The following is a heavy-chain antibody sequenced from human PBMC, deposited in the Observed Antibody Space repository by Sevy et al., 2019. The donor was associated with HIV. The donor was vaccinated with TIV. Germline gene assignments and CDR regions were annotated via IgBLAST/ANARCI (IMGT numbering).Heavy chain of an antibody. CDR1: GYTFTSYG. Sequence: ASVQVSCKASGYTFTSYGISWVRQAPGQGLEWMGWISAYNGNTNYAQKLQGRVTMTTDTSTSTAYMELRSLRSDDTAVYYCARVYYWLRLYYFDYWGQGTLVTVSS. J-gene: IGHJ4*02. CDR2: ISAYNGNT. D-gene: IGHD5-12*01. CDR3: ARVYYWLRLYYFDY. V-gene: IGHV1-18*01.